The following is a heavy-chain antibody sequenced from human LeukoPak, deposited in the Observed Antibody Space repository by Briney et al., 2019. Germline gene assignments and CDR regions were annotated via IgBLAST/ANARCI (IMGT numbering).Heavy chain of an antibody. J-gene: IGHJ4*02. CDR1: GFTFSTYW. CDR3: ARVRCSSNSCSPDY. CDR2: IKQDGSDK. Sequence: GGSLRLSCAASGFTFSTYWMSWVRQAPGKGLEWVANIKQDGSDKYYVDSVKGRFTISRDNAKNSLFLQMNSLRAEDTAVYYCARVRCSSNSCSPDYWGQGTLVTVSS. V-gene: IGHV3-7*01. D-gene: IGHD2-2*01.